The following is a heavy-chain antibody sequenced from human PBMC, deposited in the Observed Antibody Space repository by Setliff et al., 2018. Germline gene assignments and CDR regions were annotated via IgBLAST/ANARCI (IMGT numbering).Heavy chain of an antibody. J-gene: IGHJ6*03. CDR2: MNPNSGRT. CDR3: ATERGLVVSATDYYYYMDV. V-gene: IGHV1-8*03. Sequence: ASVKVSCKASGYTFTAYDIVWVRQATGQGLEWMGWMNPNSGRTGYPQKFQGRVTITTDESTSTAYMELSSLRSGDTAIYYCATERGLVVSATDYYYYMDVWGKGTTVTVSS. D-gene: IGHD2-15*01. CDR1: GYTFTAYD.